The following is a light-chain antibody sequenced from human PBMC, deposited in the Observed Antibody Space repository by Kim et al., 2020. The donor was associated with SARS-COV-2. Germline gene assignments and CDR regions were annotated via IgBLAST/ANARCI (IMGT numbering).Light chain of an antibody. CDR2: RAS. J-gene: IGKJ4*01. CDR3: QQFSKWPIT. CDR1: QTVDRN. Sequence: EIVMTQSPATLSVSPGERVTLSCRASQTVDRNLAWYQQKGGQPPRLLIYRASTRATDIPDRVSGSGSGTEFTLTIHSLRSEDSGNYYCQQFSKWPITFGGGTKLEIK. V-gene: IGKV3-15*01.